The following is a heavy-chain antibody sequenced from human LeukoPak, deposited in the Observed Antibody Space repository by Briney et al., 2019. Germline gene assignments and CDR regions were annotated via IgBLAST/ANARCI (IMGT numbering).Heavy chain of an antibody. V-gene: IGHV4-31*03. CDR1: GGAISGGQY. D-gene: IGHD5-12*01. CDR3: ARAPSGYESFFDY. Sequence: SETLSLTCTVSGGAISGGQYWTWIRQRPGKGLEWIGYIYHSGRTYYNPSLKSRVTISIDTSENQFSLRLSSVTAADTAVYYCARAPSGYESFFDYWGQGTLVLVSS. CDR2: IYHSGRT. J-gene: IGHJ4*02.